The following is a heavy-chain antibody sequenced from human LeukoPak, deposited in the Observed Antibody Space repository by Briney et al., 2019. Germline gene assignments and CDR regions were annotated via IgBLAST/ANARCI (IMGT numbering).Heavy chain of an antibody. J-gene: IGHJ4*02. V-gene: IGHV4-31*03. CDR2: IYYSGST. CDR1: GGSISSGGYY. Sequence: KTSETLSLTCTVSGGSISSGGYYWSWIRQHPGKGLEWIGYIYYSGSTYYNPSLKSRVTISVDTSKNQFSLKLSSVTAADTAVYYCARGAVPKPMIVDSFDYWGQGTLVTVSS. D-gene: IGHD3-22*01. CDR3: ARGAVPKPMIVDSFDY.